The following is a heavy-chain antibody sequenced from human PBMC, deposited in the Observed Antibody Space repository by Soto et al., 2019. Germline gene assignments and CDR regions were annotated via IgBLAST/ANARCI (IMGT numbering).Heavy chain of an antibody. CDR1: GGSISSYY. Sequence: SETLSLTCTVSGGSISSYYWSWIRQPPGKGLEWIGYIYYSGSTNYNPSLKSRVTISLDTSKNQFSLKLSSVTAADTAVYYCARGVRGGTLFDYWGQGTLVTVSS. D-gene: IGHD1-1*01. V-gene: IGHV4-59*01. J-gene: IGHJ4*02. CDR3: ARGVRGGTLFDY. CDR2: IYYSGST.